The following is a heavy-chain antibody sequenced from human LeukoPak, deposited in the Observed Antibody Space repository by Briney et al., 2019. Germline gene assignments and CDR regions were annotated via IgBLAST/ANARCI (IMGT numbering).Heavy chain of an antibody. V-gene: IGHV3-7*01. Sequence: GGSLRLSCTASGFTFSSYWMSWVRQAPGKGLQWVANMKQDGSEKYYVDSVKGRFTISRDNAKNSLYLQMDSLRGEDTAVYYCARDDYYYGDYDYWGQGALVTASS. CDR3: ARDDYYYGDYDY. CDR2: MKQDGSEK. J-gene: IGHJ4*02. D-gene: IGHD4-17*01. CDR1: GFTFSSYW.